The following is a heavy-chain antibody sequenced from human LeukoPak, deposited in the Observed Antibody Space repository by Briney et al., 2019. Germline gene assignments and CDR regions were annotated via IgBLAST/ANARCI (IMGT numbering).Heavy chain of an antibody. Sequence: GGSLRLSCAASGFTFSSYEMNWVRQAPGKGLEWVSYISSSGSTIYYADSVKGRFTVSRDNAKNSLYLQMNSLRAEDTAVYYCAELGITMIGGVWGKGTTVTVSS. CDR2: ISSSGSTI. J-gene: IGHJ6*04. D-gene: IGHD3-10*02. CDR1: GFTFSSYE. CDR3: AELGITMIGGV. V-gene: IGHV3-48*03.